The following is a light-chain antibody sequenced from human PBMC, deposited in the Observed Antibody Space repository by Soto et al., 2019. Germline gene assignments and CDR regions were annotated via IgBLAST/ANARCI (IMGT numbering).Light chain of an antibody. J-gene: IGKJ4*01. V-gene: IGKV1D-16*01. CDR3: QQYNIFPLT. CDR2: GAS. CDR1: QCITNW. Sequence: DIQMTQSPSSLSASIGDRVTITFRASQCITNWLAWYQQKPGKAPQSLIYGASSLQSGVPSRFSGSGSGTYFTLTISSLQPEDFATYYCQQYNIFPLTFGGGTKVDIK.